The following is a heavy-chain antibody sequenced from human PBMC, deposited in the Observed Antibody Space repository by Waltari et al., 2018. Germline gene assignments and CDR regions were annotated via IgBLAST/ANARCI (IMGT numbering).Heavy chain of an antibody. V-gene: IGHV3-30*04. CDR1: TFSFNDYT. CDR3: ARSLTTSAWRSTFYYSRLDV. J-gene: IGHJ6*02. CDR2: ISYDVNNK. Sequence: HLVESGGGEVQPGRSLRLSCAASTFSFNDYTIHWVRQTPEKGRQWLALISYDVNNKEYADSVKGRFTISRDTSKNTVSLQMSSLRVADTGLYFCARSLTTSAWRSTFYYSRLDVWGRGTTVTVSS. D-gene: IGHD1-26*01.